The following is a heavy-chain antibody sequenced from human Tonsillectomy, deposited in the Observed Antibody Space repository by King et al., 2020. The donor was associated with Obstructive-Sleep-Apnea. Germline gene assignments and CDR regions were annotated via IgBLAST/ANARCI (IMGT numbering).Heavy chain of an antibody. CDR1: GFTVSRYW. J-gene: IGHJ4*02. D-gene: IGHD4-17*01. CDR2: IKSDGSST. CDR3: ARELYGDYGVDY. V-gene: IGHV3-74*01. Sequence: VQLVESGGGLVQPGGSLRLSCAASGFTVSRYWMHWVRQAPGKGLVWVSGIKSDGSSTSYADSVKGRFTISIDNAKNTLYLQMNSLRAEDTAVYYCARELYGDYGVDYWGQGTLVTVSS.